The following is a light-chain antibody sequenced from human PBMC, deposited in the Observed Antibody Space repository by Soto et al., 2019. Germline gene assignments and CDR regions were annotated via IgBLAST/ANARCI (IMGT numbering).Light chain of an antibody. CDR2: AAS. CDR3: QQSYSTTIP. Sequence: DIQMTQSPSSLSASVGDRVTIPCRASQSISSYLNWYQQKPGKAPKLLIYAASSLQSGVPSRFSGSGSGTDFTLTISSLQPEDFATYYCQQSYSTTIPFGQ. V-gene: IGKV1-39*01. J-gene: IGKJ5*01. CDR1: QSISSY.